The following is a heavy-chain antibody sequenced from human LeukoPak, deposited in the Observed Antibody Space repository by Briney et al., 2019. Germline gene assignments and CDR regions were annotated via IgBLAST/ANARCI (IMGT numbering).Heavy chain of an antibody. CDR3: ARVSPRRYSSSWYDKFDYYYYMDV. CDR1: GGSISSYY. J-gene: IGHJ6*03. V-gene: IGHV4-4*07. CDR2: IYTSGST. Sequence: SETLSLTCTVSGGSISSYYWSWIRQPAGKGLEWIGRIYTSGSTNYNPSLKSRVTMSVDTSKNQFSLKLSSVTAADTAVYYCARVSPRRYSSSWYDKFDYYYYMDVWGKGTTVTVSS. D-gene: IGHD6-13*01.